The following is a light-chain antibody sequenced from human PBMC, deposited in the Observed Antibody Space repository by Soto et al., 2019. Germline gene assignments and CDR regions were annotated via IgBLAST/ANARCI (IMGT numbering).Light chain of an antibody. J-gene: IGKJ3*01. Sequence: EIVLTQSPGTLSLSPGERATLSCRASQSVSSSYLAWYQQKPGQAPRLLIYGASTRATGIPDRFSGSGSGTDFSLTSSRLESEDFAVYYCQQHGRSPPFTFGPGTKEDIK. CDR3: QQHGRSPPFT. V-gene: IGKV3-20*01. CDR2: GAS. CDR1: QSVSSSY.